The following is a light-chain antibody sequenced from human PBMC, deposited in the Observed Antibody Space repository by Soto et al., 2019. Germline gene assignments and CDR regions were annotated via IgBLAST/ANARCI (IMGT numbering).Light chain of an antibody. Sequence: FVFTQSPSTLSLSPGERATLSCRASQTVSRYLAWFQQKPGQAPKLLIYDASNRATGVPARFSGSGSGTDFTLTISSLEPEDFAVYYCHHRGDWITFGQGTRLEI. CDR1: QTVSRY. V-gene: IGKV3-11*01. CDR3: HHRGDWIT. J-gene: IGKJ5*01. CDR2: DAS.